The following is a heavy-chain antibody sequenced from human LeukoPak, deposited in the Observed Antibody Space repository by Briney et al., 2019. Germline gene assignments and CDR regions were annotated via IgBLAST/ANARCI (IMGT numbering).Heavy chain of an antibody. J-gene: IGHJ4*02. CDR1: GGTFSSYA. CDR3: ARARGGGYDSSGYYYLPDY. V-gene: IGHV1-69*01. D-gene: IGHD3-22*01. Sequence: SVKVSFKASGGTFSSYAISWVRQAPGQGLEWMGGIIPIFGTTNYAQKFQGRVTITADESTSTAYMELSSLRSEDTAVYYCARARGGGYDSSGYYYLPDYWGQGTLVTVSS. CDR2: IIPIFGTT.